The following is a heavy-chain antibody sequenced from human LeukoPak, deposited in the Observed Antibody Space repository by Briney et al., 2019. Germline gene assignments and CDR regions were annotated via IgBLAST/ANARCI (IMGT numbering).Heavy chain of an antibody. CDR1: GGSISSYY. Sequence: SETLSLTCTVSGGSISSYYWSWIRQPAGKGLEWIGRIYTSGSTYYNPSLKGRVTISVDTSKNQFSLKLSSVTAADTAVYYCARGEGSPNWFDPWGQGTLVTVSS. V-gene: IGHV4-4*07. J-gene: IGHJ5*02. CDR2: IYTSGST. CDR3: ARGEGSPNWFDP.